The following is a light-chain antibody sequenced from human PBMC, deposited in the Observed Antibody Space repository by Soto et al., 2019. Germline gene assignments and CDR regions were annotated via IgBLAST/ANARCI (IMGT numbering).Light chain of an antibody. CDR2: EVS. V-gene: IGLV2-8*01. CDR1: SGDVGGYEY. J-gene: IGLJ2*01. Sequence: QSVLTQPPSASGSLGQSVTISCTGTSGDVGGYEYVSWYQQHPGKAPKLVIYEVSKRPSGVPDRFSGSKSGNTASLTVSGLRAEDEADYYCNSYAGSNNFEFGGGTKVTVL. CDR3: NSYAGSNNFE.